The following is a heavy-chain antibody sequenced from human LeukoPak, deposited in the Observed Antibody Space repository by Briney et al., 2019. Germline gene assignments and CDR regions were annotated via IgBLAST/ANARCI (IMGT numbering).Heavy chain of an antibody. CDR2: ISCSGGST. J-gene: IGHJ2*01. D-gene: IGHD2-2*01. CDR3: AKGDYCSSTSCYLFRYFDL. Sequence: GGSLRLSCAASGFAFSSYAMSWVRQAPGKGLEWVSAISCSGGSTYYADSVKGRFTISRDNSKTTLYLQMNSLRAEDTAVYYCAKGDYCSSTSCYLFRYFDLWGRGTLVTVSS. CDR1: GFAFSSYA. V-gene: IGHV3-23*01.